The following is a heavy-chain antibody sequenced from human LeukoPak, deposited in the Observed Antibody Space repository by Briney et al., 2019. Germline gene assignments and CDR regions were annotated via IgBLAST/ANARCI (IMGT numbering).Heavy chain of an antibody. D-gene: IGHD2-2*01. CDR1: GFTVSSNY. Sequence: GGSLRLSCAASGFTVSSNYLSWVRQAPGKGLEWVSLIYSDGSTYYSDSVRGRFTISRDNSKNTVYLQMNSLRAEDTAVFYCVRPKHSSTSWLHYGMDVWGQGTTVTVSS. CDR3: VRPKHSSTSWLHYGMDV. V-gene: IGHV3-66*04. CDR2: IYSDGST. J-gene: IGHJ6*02.